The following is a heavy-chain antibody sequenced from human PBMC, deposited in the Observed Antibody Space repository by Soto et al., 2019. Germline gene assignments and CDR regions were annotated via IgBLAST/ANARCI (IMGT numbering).Heavy chain of an antibody. CDR1: GGSISTYY. V-gene: IGHV4-59*08. CDR2: IYYSGST. Sequence: PSETLSLTCTGSGGSISTYYWRWIRQPPGKGLEWIGYIYYSGSTNYNPSLKSRVTISVDTSKNQFSLKLCSVTAADAALYYCVRHTSNFYYYNAVSGKGARGAGSS. CDR3: VRHTSNFYYYNAV. J-gene: IGHJ6*03.